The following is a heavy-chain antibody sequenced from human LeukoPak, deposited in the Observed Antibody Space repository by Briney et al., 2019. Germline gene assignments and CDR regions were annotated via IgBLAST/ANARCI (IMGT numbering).Heavy chain of an antibody. V-gene: IGHV1-24*01. Sequence: ASVKVSCKVSGYTLTELSMHWVRQAPGKGLEWMGGFDPEDGETIYAQKFQGRVTMTEDTSTDTAYMELSSLRSEDTAVYYCARLVVVAATGEYYFDYWGQGTLVTVSS. CDR3: ARLVVVAATGEYYFDY. J-gene: IGHJ4*02. CDR1: GYTLTELS. CDR2: FDPEDGET. D-gene: IGHD2-15*01.